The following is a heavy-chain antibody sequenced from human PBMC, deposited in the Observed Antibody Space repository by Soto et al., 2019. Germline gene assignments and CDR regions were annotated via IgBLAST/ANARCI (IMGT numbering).Heavy chain of an antibody. CDR2: INPNSGVA. Sequence: VELVQSGAEVEKPGAAVRISCKTSGYTFTAYYIHWVRQAPGQGLEWMGWINPNSGVANYAQKFQGRVTMTRDKSISTVYMELTKMRSEDTTIYYCARQGSGSEYPQYFYYGMDVWGQGTTAAASS. CDR1: GYTFTAYY. J-gene: IGHJ6*02. V-gene: IGHV1-2*02. D-gene: IGHD5-12*01. CDR3: ARQGSGSEYPQYFYYGMDV.